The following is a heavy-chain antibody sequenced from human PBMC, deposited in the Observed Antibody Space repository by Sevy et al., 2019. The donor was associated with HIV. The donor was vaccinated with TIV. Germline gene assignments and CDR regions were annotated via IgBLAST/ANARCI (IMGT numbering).Heavy chain of an antibody. V-gene: IGHV4-61*01. D-gene: IGHD3-22*01. CDR2: IYYSGST. Sequence: SETLSLTCTVSGGSVSSGSYYWSWIRQPPGKGLEWIGYIYYSGSTNYNPSLKSRVTISVDTSKNQFSLKLSSVTAAGTAVYYWARDVSYDSSGYYYAPYGMDVWGQGTTVTVSS. CDR3: ARDVSYDSSGYYYAPYGMDV. CDR1: GGSVSSGSYY. J-gene: IGHJ6*02.